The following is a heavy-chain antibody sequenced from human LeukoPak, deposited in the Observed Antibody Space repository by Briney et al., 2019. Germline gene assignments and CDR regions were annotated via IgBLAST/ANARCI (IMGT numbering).Heavy chain of an antibody. D-gene: IGHD6-19*01. V-gene: IGHV1-2*02. J-gene: IGHJ3*01. CDR1: GYTLTGYH. CDR2: INLNTAGT. Sequence: ASVKVSCKASGYTLTGYHIHWVRQAPGQGLEWMSSINLNTAGTEYPQKFQGRVTVTRDTPVTTAYMELSTLTYDDTATYYCAIEPTGSGHPGDVWGQGTMVTVSS. CDR3: AIEPTGSGHPGDV.